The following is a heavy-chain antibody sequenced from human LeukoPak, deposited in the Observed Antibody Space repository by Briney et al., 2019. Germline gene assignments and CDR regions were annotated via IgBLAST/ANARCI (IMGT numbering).Heavy chain of an antibody. V-gene: IGHV4-38-2*02. CDR1: GFSISNDYY. CDR2: IYHSGTT. J-gene: IGHJ4*02. CDR3: ARGKAYSGSYYGIFDY. Sequence: SETLSLACTVSGFSISNDYYWTWLRQPPGKGLEWIGGIYHSGTTYYNPSLRGRVSISLDTSKTQFSLKLSSVTAADTAVYYCARGKAYSGSYYGIFDYWGQGTLVTVSS. D-gene: IGHD1-26*01.